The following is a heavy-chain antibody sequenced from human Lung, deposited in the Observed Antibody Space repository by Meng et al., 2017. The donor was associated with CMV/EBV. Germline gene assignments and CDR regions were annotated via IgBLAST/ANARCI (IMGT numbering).Heavy chain of an antibody. V-gene: IGHV2-5*02. CDR1: GFSRMMIERV. CDR2: IYCEYDK. CDR3: ALFTRSWFDP. D-gene: IGHD2-2*01. J-gene: IGHJ5*02. Sequence: QIPVEYLAPTQTLPHQTLTQTCTLPGFSRMMIERVVGWIRQPPGKALEWRAVIYCEYDKRYSPSLKSRLTITKDTSKNQVVLTLTNMYPVDTATYYCALFTRSWFDPWGQGTLVTVSS.